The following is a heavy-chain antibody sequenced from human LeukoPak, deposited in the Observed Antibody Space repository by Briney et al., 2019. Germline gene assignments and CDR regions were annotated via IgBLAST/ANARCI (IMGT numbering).Heavy chain of an antibody. V-gene: IGHV3-11*04. Sequence: PGGSLRLSCAASGFTFSDYYMSWIRQAPGKGLEWVSYISSSGSTIYYADSVEGRFTISRDNAKNSLYLQMNSLRAEDTAVYYCARVNWEARAAFDIWGQGTMVTVSS. CDR3: ARVNWEARAAFDI. J-gene: IGHJ3*02. CDR2: ISSSGSTI. D-gene: IGHD1-26*01. CDR1: GFTFSDYY.